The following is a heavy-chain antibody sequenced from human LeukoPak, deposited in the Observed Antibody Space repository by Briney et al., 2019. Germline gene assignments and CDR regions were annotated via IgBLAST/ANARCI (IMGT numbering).Heavy chain of an antibody. D-gene: IGHD3-22*01. J-gene: IGHJ4*02. CDR2: ISSSSSYI. V-gene: IGHV3-21*01. Sequence: GGSLRLSCAASGFTFSSYSMNWVRQAPGKGLEWVSSISSSSSYIYYTDSVKGRFTISRDNAKNSLYLQMNSLRVDDTAVYYCARLAYYDSSGPVPGYWGQGTLVTVSS. CDR1: GFTFSSYS. CDR3: ARLAYYDSSGPVPGY.